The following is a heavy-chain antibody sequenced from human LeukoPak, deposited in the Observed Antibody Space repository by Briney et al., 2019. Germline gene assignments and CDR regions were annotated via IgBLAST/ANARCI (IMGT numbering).Heavy chain of an antibody. CDR3: ARGSIAAAGSPSASNWFDP. Sequence: SETLSLTCAVYGGSFSGYYWGWIRQPPGKGLEWIGEINHSGSTNYNPSLKSRVTISVDTSKNQFSLKLSSVTAADTAVYYCARGSIAAAGSPSASNWFDPWGQGTLVTVSS. V-gene: IGHV4-34*01. CDR1: GGSFSGYY. CDR2: INHSGST. J-gene: IGHJ5*02. D-gene: IGHD6-13*01.